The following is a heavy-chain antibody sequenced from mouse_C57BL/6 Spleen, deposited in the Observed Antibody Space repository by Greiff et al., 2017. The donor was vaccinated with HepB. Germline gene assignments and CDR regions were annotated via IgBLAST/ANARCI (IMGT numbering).Heavy chain of an antibody. CDR3: ARHEDLAGYYGGYFDV. J-gene: IGHJ1*03. V-gene: IGHV1-62-2*01. Sequence: QVQLKESGAELVKPGASVKLSCKASGYTFTEYTIHWVKQRSGQGLEWIGWFYPGSGSIKYNEKFKDKATLTADKSSSTVYMELSRLTSEDSAVYFCARHEDLAGYYGGYFDVWGTGTTVTVSS. CDR2: FYPGSGSI. CDR1: GYTFTEYT. D-gene: IGHD2-3*01.